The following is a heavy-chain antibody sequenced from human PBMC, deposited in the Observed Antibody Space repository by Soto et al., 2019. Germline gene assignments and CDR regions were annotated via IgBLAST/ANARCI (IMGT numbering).Heavy chain of an antibody. Sequence: SETLSLTCTVSGGSISSYYWSWIRQPPGKGLEWIGYIYYSGSTNYNPSLKSRVTISVDTSKNQFSLKLSSVTAADTAVYYCARIPFGEMATGLQHFYYYGMDVWGQGTTVTVSS. CDR2: IYYSGST. D-gene: IGHD3-10*01. J-gene: IGHJ6*02. CDR1: GGSISSYY. V-gene: IGHV4-59*01. CDR3: ARIPFGEMATGLQHFYYYGMDV.